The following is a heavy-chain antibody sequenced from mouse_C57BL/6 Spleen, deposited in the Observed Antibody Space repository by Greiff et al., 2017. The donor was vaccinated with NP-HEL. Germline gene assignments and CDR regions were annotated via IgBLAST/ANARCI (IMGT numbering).Heavy chain of an antibody. Sequence: EVQLVESGGGLVKPGGSLKLSCAASGFTFSDYGMHWVRQAPEKGLAWVAYISSGSSTIYYADKVKGRFTISRDNAKNTLFLQMTSLRSEDTAMYYCARLSKAMDYWGQGTSVTVSS. CDR2: ISSGSSTI. V-gene: IGHV5-17*01. CDR3: ARLSKAMDY. CDR1: GFTFSDYG. J-gene: IGHJ4*01.